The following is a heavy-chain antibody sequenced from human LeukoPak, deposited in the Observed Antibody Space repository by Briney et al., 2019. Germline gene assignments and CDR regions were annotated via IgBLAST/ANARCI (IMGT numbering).Heavy chain of an antibody. J-gene: IGHJ6*02. Sequence: GGSLRLSCAASGFTFSSYEMNWVRQAPGKGLEWVSYISSSGDTMYYADSVRGRFTISRDNAKNSLYLQMNSLRAEDTAVYYCARALVVYYYMDVWGQGTTVTVSS. D-gene: IGHD2-15*01. CDR1: GFTFSSYE. V-gene: IGHV3-48*03. CDR2: ISSSGDTM. CDR3: ARALVVYYYMDV.